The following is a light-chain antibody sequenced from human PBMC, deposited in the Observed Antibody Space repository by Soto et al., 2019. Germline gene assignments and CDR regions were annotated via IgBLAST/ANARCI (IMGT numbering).Light chain of an antibody. J-gene: IGKJ1*01. CDR1: QSISNF. CDR2: AAS. CDR3: QQSHSTPPT. V-gene: IGKV1-39*01. Sequence: DIEMTQSPSSLSTSVGDRVTITSRASQSISNFLNWYQQRQGQVPKLLIYAASTLHTGVPSRFSGSGSGTDFTLTITSLQPEDFTTYYCQQSHSTPPTFGQGTKVDIK.